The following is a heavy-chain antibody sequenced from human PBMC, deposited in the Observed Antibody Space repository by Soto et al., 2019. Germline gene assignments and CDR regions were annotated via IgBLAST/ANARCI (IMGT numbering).Heavy chain of an antibody. Sequence: EVQLLESGGGLVQPGGSLRLSCAASGFTFSSYAMSWVRQAPGKGLEWVSAISGSGGITYYADSVKGRFTIPRDNYKNPLCLQINRLRDEDTAVYYCAKGPSPQVLVQAAIGLDVWGKGTTVTVSS. CDR2: ISGSGGIT. CDR1: GFTFSSYA. V-gene: IGHV3-23*01. CDR3: AKGPSPQVLVQAAIGLDV. J-gene: IGHJ6*04. D-gene: IGHD2-2*01.